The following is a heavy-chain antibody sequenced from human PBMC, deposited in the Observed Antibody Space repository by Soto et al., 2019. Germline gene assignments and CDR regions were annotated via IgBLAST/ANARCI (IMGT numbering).Heavy chain of an antibody. V-gene: IGHV4-30-4*01. CDR1: GGSISSGDYY. D-gene: IGHD6-6*01. CDR3: ARERPDGARLDP. CDR2: IYYSGST. Sequence: QVQLQESGPGLVKPSQTLSLTCTVSGGSISSGDYYWSWIRQPPGKGLEWIGYIYYSGSTYYNPFLKCSVTISVDTSKNQCSPKLSSVTAADTAVYYCARERPDGARLDPWGQGTLVTVSS. J-gene: IGHJ5*02.